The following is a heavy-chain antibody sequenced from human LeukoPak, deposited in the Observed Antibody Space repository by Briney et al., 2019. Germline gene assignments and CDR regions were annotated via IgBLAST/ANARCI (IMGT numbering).Heavy chain of an antibody. D-gene: IGHD3-10*01. CDR1: GFTFSSYW. Sequence: GGSLRLSCAASGFTFSSYWMHWVRHAPGKGLVWVSRINSDGSSTSYADSVKGRFTISRDNSKNTLYLQMNSLRAEDAAVYYCAKGSHFDYYGSGSYPYWGQGTLVTVSS. CDR2: INSDGSST. J-gene: IGHJ4*02. CDR3: AKGSHFDYYGSGSYPY. V-gene: IGHV3-74*01.